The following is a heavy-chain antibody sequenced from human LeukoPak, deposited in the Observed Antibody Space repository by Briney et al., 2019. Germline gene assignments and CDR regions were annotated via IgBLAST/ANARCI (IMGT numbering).Heavy chain of an antibody. V-gene: IGHV3-11*06. CDR3: ARVGRMRIAVAGARAFDI. J-gene: IGHJ3*02. CDR1: GFTFSDYY. Sequence: PGGSLRLSCAASGFTFSDYYMSWIRQAPGKGLEWVSYISSSSSYTNYADSVKGRFTISRDNAKNSLYLQMNSLRPEDTAVYYCARVGRMRIAVAGARAFDIWGQGTMVTVSS. CDR2: ISSSSSYT. D-gene: IGHD6-19*01.